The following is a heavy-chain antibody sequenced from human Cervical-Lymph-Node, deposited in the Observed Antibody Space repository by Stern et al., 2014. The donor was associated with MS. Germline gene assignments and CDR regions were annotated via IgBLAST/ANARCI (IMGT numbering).Heavy chain of an antibody. V-gene: IGHV1-18*01. CDR3: ARDKMHAFDY. D-gene: IGHD2-8*01. Sequence: VQLEASGTEVKKPGASLIVSCKASGYTFTSYGISWVRQAPGQGLEWVGWISADSGTTRYAQNLRDRITLTRDTSTGTVYMELRTLRSEDTAVYYCARDKMHAFDYWGQGTQVSVSS. CDR2: ISADSGTT. J-gene: IGHJ4*02. CDR1: GYTFTSYG.